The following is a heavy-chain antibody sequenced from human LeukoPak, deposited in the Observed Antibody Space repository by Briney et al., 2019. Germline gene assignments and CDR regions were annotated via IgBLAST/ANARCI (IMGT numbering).Heavy chain of an antibody. CDR2: IYPGDSDT. D-gene: IGHD6-13*01. J-gene: IGHJ3*02. Sequence: ESLKISCNGSGYSFTTYWIGWVRQMPGKGLEWMGIIYPGDSDTRYSPPFQGQVTISADKSISTAYLQWSSLKASDTGVYYCARHMYSGSWYGDDAFNIWGQGTMVTVSS. CDR1: GYSFTTYW. CDR3: ARHMYSGSWYGDDAFNI. V-gene: IGHV5-51*01.